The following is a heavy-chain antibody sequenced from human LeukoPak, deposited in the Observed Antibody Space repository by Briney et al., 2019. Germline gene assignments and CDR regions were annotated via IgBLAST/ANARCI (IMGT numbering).Heavy chain of an antibody. CDR1: GFTLTDHY. Sequence: GGSLRLSCTVSGFTLTDHYMSWFRQSPGRGLEWISWITSSGTTTDYADSVKGRFTISRDNTKNSAYLQMSSLRADDTAVYYCARDPDYGDPYWGQGTLVTVSS. V-gene: IGHV3-11*01. CDR3: ARDPDYGDPY. J-gene: IGHJ4*02. CDR2: ITSSGTTT. D-gene: IGHD4-17*01.